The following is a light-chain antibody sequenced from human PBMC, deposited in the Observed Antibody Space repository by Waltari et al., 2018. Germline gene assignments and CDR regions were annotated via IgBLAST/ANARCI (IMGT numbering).Light chain of an antibody. CDR3: QQYNNWPPSWT. V-gene: IGKV3-15*01. J-gene: IGKJ1*01. Sequence: EIAMTQSLATLSVSPGERATLSCRASQSVSSNLAWYQQKPGQAPRLLIYGASTRATGIPARFSGSGSGTEFTLTISSLQSEDFAVYYCQQYNNWPPSWTFGQGTKVEIK. CDR2: GAS. CDR1: QSVSSN.